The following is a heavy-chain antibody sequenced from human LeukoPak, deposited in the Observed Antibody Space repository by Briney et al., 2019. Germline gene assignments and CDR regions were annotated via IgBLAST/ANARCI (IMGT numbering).Heavy chain of an antibody. D-gene: IGHD4-17*01. J-gene: IGHJ4*02. CDR2: ISPYDGNT. V-gene: IGHV1-18*01. Sequence: ASVKVSCKASGLTLSNYGITWVRQAPGQGLEWVGWISPYDGNTNYAHKFQGTVTMTTATSTSTAYMELRSLRSDDTAVYYWAQGTGDYLAFDIWGQGTLVTVSS. CDR3: AQGTGDYLAFDI. CDR1: GLTLSNYG.